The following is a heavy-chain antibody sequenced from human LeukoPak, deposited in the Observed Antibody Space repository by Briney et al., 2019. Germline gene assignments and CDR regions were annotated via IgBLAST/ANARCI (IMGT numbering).Heavy chain of an antibody. CDR3: ARNIEWELDY. CDR2: INHSGST. V-gene: IGHV4-34*01. Sequence: SETLSLTCAVYGGSFSGYYWSWIRQPPGKGLEWIGEINHSGSTNYNPSLKSRVTISVDTSKSPFSLKLSSVTAADTAVYYCARNIEWELDYWGQGTLVTVSS. D-gene: IGHD1-26*01. J-gene: IGHJ4*02. CDR1: GGSFSGYY.